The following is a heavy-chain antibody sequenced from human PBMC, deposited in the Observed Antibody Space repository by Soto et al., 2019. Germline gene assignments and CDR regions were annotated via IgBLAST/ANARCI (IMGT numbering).Heavy chain of an antibody. Sequence: SGPTLGNPTQTLTLTCTFSGFSLSTSGVGVGWIRQPPGKALEWLALIYWDDDKRYSPSLKSRLTITKDTSKNQVVLTMTNMDPVDTATYYCAHSRVAMITFGGVLDYWGQGTLVTVSS. D-gene: IGHD3-16*01. CDR1: GFSLSTSGVG. CDR2: IYWDDDK. CDR3: AHSRVAMITFGGVLDY. V-gene: IGHV2-5*02. J-gene: IGHJ4*02.